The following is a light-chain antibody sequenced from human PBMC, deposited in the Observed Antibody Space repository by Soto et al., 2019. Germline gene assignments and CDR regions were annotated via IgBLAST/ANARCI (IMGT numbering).Light chain of an antibody. Sequence: DIQVTQSPSSLSASVGDRVTITCPASQNIRTYLTWYQQRPGKPPKLLIHTASTLKSGVPSRFSGSGSGTDFTLTISSLQPEDFATYYCQQTYSTLNSFGQGTKLEIK. CDR3: QQTYSTLNS. CDR2: TAS. V-gene: IGKV1-39*01. J-gene: IGKJ2*03. CDR1: QNIRTY.